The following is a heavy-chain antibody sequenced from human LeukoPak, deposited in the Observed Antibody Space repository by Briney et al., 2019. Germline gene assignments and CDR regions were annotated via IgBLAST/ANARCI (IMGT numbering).Heavy chain of an antibody. V-gene: IGHV1-2*02. D-gene: IGHD4-23*01. CDR1: GYTFTGYY. CDR3: AAEIYGGNTDCCTFDF. Sequence: GASVKVSCKASGYTFTGYYMHWVRQAPGQGLEWMGWINPNSGNTHYSQKFQDRVTITRDMSTSTAYMELTSLRSDDTAVYYCAAEIYGGNTDCCTFDFWGPGTPVTVSS. J-gene: IGHJ3*01. CDR2: INPNSGNT.